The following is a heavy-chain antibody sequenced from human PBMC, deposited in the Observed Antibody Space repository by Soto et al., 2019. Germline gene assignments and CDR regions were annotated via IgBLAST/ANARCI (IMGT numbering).Heavy chain of an antibody. J-gene: IGHJ5*02. V-gene: IGHV3-48*02. CDR2: ITSKSTTI. CDR1: GFTFTSYS. CDR3: AREMGACSDSSCYPGPYDA. Sequence: GGSLRLSCAASGFTFTSYSMNWVRQAPGQGLEWVSYITSKSTTIKYADSVKGRFTVSRDNAKNSLNLQLNSLRDEDTAVYYCAREMGACSDSSCYPGPYDAWGQGTLVTVSS. D-gene: IGHD2-2*01.